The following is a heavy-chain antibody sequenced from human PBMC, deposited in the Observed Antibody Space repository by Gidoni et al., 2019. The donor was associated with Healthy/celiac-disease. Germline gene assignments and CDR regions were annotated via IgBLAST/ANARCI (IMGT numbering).Heavy chain of an antibody. CDR3: AKGRVAAVAGRFDY. CDR2: ISYDGSNK. V-gene: IGHV3-30*18. J-gene: IGHJ4*02. Sequence: QVQLVESGGGVVQPGRSLRLSCAASGFTFSSYGMHWVRQAPGKGLEWVAVISYDGSNKYYADSVKGRFTISRDNSKNTLYLQMNSLRAEDTAVYYCAKGRVAAVAGRFDYWGQGTLVTVSS. CDR1: GFTFSSYG. D-gene: IGHD6-19*01.